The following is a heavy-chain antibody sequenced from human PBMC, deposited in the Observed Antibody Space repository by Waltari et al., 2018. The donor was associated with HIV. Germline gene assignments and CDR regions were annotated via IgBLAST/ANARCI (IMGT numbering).Heavy chain of an antibody. CDR1: GYTFTGYY. CDR2: INPNSGGT. V-gene: IGHV1-2*02. Sequence: QVQLVQSGAEVKKPGASVKVSCKASGYTFTGYYMHWVRQAPGQGLEWMGGINPNSGGTNYAQKFQGRVTRTRDTSISTAYMELSRLRSDDTAVYYCARDQGVVVPAATGWFDPWGQGTLVTVSS. J-gene: IGHJ5*02. CDR3: ARDQGVVVPAATGWFDP. D-gene: IGHD2-2*01.